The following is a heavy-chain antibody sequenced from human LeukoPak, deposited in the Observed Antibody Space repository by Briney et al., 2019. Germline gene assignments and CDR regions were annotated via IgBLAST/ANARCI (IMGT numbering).Heavy chain of an antibody. CDR3: ARYDSGYDYRGIDY. CDR2: INPNSGGT. CDR1: GYTFTGYY. D-gene: IGHD5-12*01. Sequence: ASVKVSCKASGYTFTGYYMHWVRQAPGQGLEWMGWINPNSGGTNYAQKFQGRVTMTRDTSISTAYMELSRLRSDDTAEYYCARYDSGYDYRGIDYWGQGTLVTVSS. V-gene: IGHV1-2*02. J-gene: IGHJ4*02.